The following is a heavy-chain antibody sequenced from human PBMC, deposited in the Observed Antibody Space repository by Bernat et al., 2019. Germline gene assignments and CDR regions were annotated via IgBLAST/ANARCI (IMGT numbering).Heavy chain of an antibody. Sequence: EVQLVESGGNLVQPGGSLRLSCTGSGFTFSSYPMNWVRQAPGTGPGWVSVIRDVGGQTFYGDSVKGRFTISRDNSRNTLYLPMNSLRAGDTAVYYCARGQGDNWASIQYWGQGTLVTVSS. V-gene: IGHV3-23*04. D-gene: IGHD1-20*01. CDR2: IRDVGGQT. CDR1: GFTFSSYP. CDR3: ARGQGDNWASIQY. J-gene: IGHJ1*01.